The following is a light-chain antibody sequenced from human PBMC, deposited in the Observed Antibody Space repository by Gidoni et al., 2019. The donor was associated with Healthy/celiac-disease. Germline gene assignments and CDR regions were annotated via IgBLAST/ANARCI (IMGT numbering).Light chain of an antibody. Sequence: SYVLTQPPSVSVAPGQTARITCGGNNSGRKSVPWYQQKPGQAPVLVVYDDSDRPSGIPERFSGSNSGNTATLTISRVEAGDEADYYCQVWDSSSDHVVFGGGTKLTVL. CDR1: NSGRKS. V-gene: IGLV3-21*02. CDR3: QVWDSSSDHVV. CDR2: DDS. J-gene: IGLJ2*01.